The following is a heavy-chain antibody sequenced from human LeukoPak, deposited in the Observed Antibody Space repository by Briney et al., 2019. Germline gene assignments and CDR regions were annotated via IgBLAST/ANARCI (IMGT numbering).Heavy chain of an antibody. CDR3: AKDRTYSAYAALDY. CDR1: GFTSDDYS. Sequence: GRSLRLSCAASGFTSDDYSMHWVRQAPGKGLDWVSGISWNSGSAGYADSVKGRFTISRDSAKNSLYLQMNSLRTEDTALYYCAKDRTYSAYAALDYWGQGTLVTVSS. D-gene: IGHD1-26*01. J-gene: IGHJ4*02. CDR2: ISWNSGSA. V-gene: IGHV3-9*02.